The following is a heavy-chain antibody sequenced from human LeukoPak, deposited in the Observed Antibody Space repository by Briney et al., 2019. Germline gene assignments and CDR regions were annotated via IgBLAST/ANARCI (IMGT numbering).Heavy chain of an antibody. D-gene: IGHD6-19*01. CDR3: ARAGPGSGWYFDY. Sequence: ASVKVSCKASGYTFTSYGISWVRQAPGQGLEWMGWISTYNGNTNYAQKLQGRVTMTTDTSTTTAYMELRGLRFNDTAVYYCARAGPGSGWYFDYWGQGTLVTVSS. CDR2: ISTYNGNT. V-gene: IGHV1-18*01. CDR1: GYTFTSYG. J-gene: IGHJ4*02.